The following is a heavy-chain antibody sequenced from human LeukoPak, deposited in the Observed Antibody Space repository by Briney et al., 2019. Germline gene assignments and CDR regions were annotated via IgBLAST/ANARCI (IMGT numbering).Heavy chain of an antibody. Sequence: ETSETLSLTCTVSGGSISSSNYYWGWIRQSPGKGLEWIVSISYNGNTFYNPSLKSRVTISLDTSKNQFSLKLNSVTAADTAVYYCARVASGWYSKGSFDYWGQGTLVTVSS. CDR3: ARVASGWYSKGSFDY. V-gene: IGHV4-39*07. CDR1: GGSISSSNYY. CDR2: ISYNGNT. D-gene: IGHD6-19*01. J-gene: IGHJ4*02.